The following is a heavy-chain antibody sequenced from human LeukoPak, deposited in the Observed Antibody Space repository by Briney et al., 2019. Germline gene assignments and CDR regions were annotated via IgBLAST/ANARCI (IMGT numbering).Heavy chain of an antibody. CDR3: ARQGCTGGSCWYFDY. CDR2: IYSGGST. D-gene: IGHD2-15*01. Sequence: PGGSLRLSCVASGFTFSTYAMNWVRQAPGKGLEWVSVIYSGGSTYYADSVKGRFTISRDNSKNTLYLQMNSLRAEDTAVYYCARQGCTGGSCWYFDYWGQGTLVTVSS. J-gene: IGHJ4*02. V-gene: IGHV3-66*04. CDR1: GFTFSTYA.